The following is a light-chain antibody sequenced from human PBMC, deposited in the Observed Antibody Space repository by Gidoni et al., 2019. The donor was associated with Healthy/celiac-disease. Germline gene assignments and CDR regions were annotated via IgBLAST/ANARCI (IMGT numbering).Light chain of an antibody. Sequence: QSVLTQPTSVSEAPGQRVTISCTGSSSNIGAGYEVHWYQQHPGTAPKHLIYGNSNRPSEVPHRFSGSKSGTSASLAITGLQAEDEADYYCQSYDSSMSGYVFGTGTKVTVL. V-gene: IGLV1-40*01. CDR3: QSYDSSMSGYV. CDR1: SSNIGAGYE. CDR2: GNS. J-gene: IGLJ1*01.